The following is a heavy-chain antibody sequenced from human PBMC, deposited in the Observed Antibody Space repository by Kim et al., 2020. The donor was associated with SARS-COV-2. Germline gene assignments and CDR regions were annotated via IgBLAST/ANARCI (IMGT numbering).Heavy chain of an antibody. CDR3: ARVKRITMVRGYYYYYGMDV. CDR1: GGSFSGYY. V-gene: IGHV4-34*01. D-gene: IGHD3-10*01. J-gene: IGHJ6*02. CDR2: INHSGST. Sequence: SETLSLTCAVYGGSFSGYYWSWIRQPPGKGLEWIGEINHSGSTNYNPSLKSRVTISVDTSKNQFSLKLSSVAAADTAVYYCARVKRITMVRGYYYYYGMDVWGQGTTVTVSS.